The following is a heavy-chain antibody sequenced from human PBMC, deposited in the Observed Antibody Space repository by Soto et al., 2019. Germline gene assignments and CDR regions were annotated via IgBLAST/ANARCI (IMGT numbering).Heavy chain of an antibody. CDR1: GFSFGTYA. Sequence: EVQLLESGGGLVQPGGSLRLSCAASGFSFGTYAMSWVRQAPGKGLEWVSYISSSGGTKYYADSVKGRFTISRDNAQSSLYLQMNSLRVDDTAIYYCAREGDAGGYRFDIWGQGTMVTVSS. J-gene: IGHJ3*02. CDR2: ISSSGGTK. CDR3: AREGDAGGYRFDI. V-gene: IGHV3-48*03. D-gene: IGHD5-12*01.